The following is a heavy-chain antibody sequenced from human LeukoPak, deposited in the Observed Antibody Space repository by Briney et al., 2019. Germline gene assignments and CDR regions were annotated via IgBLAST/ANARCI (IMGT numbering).Heavy chain of an antibody. Sequence: ASVKVSCKASGYTFTSYGISWVRQAPGQGLEWMGWISAYNGNTNYAQKLLGRVTMTTDTSTSTAYMELRSLRSDDTAVYYCASSLRRSTTGYIDYWGQGTLVTVSS. D-gene: IGHD2-2*01. V-gene: IGHV1-18*01. CDR1: GYTFTSYG. CDR3: ASSLRRSTTGYIDY. J-gene: IGHJ4*02. CDR2: ISAYNGNT.